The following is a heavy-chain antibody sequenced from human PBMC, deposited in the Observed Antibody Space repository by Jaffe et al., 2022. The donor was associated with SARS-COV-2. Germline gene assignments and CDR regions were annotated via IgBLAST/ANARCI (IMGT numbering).Heavy chain of an antibody. J-gene: IGHJ6*02. Sequence: QVQLVESGGGVVQPGRSLRLSCAASGFTFSSYAMHWVRQAPGKGLEWVAVISYDGSNKYYADSVKGRFTISRDNSKNTLYLQMNSLRAEDTAVYYCARPYGDYDYYYGMDVWGQGTTVTVSS. CDR2: ISYDGSNK. D-gene: IGHD4-17*01. V-gene: IGHV3-30-3*01. CDR1: GFTFSSYA. CDR3: ARPYGDYDYYYGMDV.